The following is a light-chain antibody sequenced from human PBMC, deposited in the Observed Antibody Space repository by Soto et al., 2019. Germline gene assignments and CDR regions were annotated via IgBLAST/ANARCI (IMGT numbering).Light chain of an antibody. CDR2: AAS. J-gene: IGKJ4*01. CDR1: QSISSY. V-gene: IGKV1-39*01. Sequence: DIQMTQSPSSLSASVGDRVTITCRASQSISSYLNWYQQKPGKAHNLMIYAASSLQSGVPSRFSGSGSGTDFTLTISSLQPEDFATYYCQQSYSTPPLTFGGGTKVEIK. CDR3: QQSYSTPPLT.